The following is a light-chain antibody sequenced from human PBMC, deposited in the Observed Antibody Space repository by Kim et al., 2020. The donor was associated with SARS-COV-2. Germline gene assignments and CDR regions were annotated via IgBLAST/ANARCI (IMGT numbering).Light chain of an antibody. CDR1: QSVPSNY. J-gene: IGKJ1*01. Sequence: SPGESATLPCRASQSVPSNYVAWYQQKPGQAPRLLIYGASSRATGIPDRFSGSVSGTDFTLTISRLEPEDFAVYYCQQYGNSPRTFGQGTKVDIK. CDR3: QQYGNSPRT. CDR2: GAS. V-gene: IGKV3-20*01.